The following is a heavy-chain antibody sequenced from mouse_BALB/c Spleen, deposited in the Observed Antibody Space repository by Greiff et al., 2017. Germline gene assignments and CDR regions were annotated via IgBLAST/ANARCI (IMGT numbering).Heavy chain of an antibody. Sequence: EVQLVESGGGLVQPGGSRKLSCAASGFTFSSFGMHWVRQAPEKGLEWVAYISSGSSTIYYADTVKGRFTISRDNPKNTLFLQMTSLRSEDTAMYYCARNYYGSSYDAMDYWGQGTSVTVSS. V-gene: IGHV5-17*02. CDR1: GFTFSSFG. CDR2: ISSGSSTI. J-gene: IGHJ4*01. CDR3: ARNYYGSSYDAMDY. D-gene: IGHD1-1*01.